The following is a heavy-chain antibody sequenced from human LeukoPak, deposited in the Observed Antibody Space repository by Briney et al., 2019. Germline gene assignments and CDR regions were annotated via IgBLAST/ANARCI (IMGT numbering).Heavy chain of an antibody. J-gene: IGHJ3*02. Sequence: SVKVSCKASGGTFSRYGVNWVRQAPGQGLEWMGGIIPIFGAANYAQKFQGRVTITADTSTNTAYMELGSLRSEDAAVYYCARAARTLFGVFIIAAFDIWGQGTMVTVSS. CDR1: GGTFSRYG. V-gene: IGHV1-69*06. CDR3: ARAARTLFGVFIIAAFDI. D-gene: IGHD3-3*01. CDR2: IIPIFGAA.